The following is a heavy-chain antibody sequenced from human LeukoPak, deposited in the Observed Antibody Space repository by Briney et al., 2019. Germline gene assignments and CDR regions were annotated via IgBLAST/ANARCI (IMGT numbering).Heavy chain of an antibody. CDR2: IYSGGST. D-gene: IGHD3-10*01. V-gene: IGHV3-66*01. CDR1: GFTVSSNY. CDR3: ARDLGGITMVRGVTNWFDP. J-gene: IGHJ5*02. Sequence: PGGSLRLSCAASGFTVSSNYMSWVRQAPGKGLEWVSVIYSGGSTYYADSVKGRFTISRDNSKNTLYLQMNSLRAEDTAVYYCARDLGGITMVRGVTNWFDPWGQGTLVTVSS.